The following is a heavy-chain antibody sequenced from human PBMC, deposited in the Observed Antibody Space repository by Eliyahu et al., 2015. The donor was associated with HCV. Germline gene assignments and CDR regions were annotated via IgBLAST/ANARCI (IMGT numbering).Heavy chain of an antibody. CDR2: VKSSGDRT. D-gene: IGHD4/OR15-4a*01. CDR3: AKESPYANPRDYYFDY. J-gene: IGHJ4*02. V-gene: IGHV3-23*01. Sequence: EVQLLESGGGLGQPGGSLRLSCVASGFTFXXYAMSWVRQAPGKGLEWVSAVKSSGDRTYYTDSVKGRFTISRDNSKNTFYLEMNSLRAEDTAIYYCAKESPYANPRDYYFDYWGQGTLVTVSS. CDR1: GFTFXXYA.